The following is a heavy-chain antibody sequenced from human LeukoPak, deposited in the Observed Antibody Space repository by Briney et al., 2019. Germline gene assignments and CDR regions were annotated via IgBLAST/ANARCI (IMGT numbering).Heavy chain of an antibody. CDR1: GGSISSGGYY. Sequence: PSETLSLTCTVSGGSISSGGYYWSWIRQHPGKGLEWIGYIYYSGSTYYNPSLKSRVTISVDTSKNQFSLKLSSVTAADTAVYYCARGRLLYSFPYDYWGQGTLVTVSS. CDR3: ARGRLLYSFPYDY. V-gene: IGHV4-31*03. D-gene: IGHD2-8*01. CDR2: IYYSGST. J-gene: IGHJ4*02.